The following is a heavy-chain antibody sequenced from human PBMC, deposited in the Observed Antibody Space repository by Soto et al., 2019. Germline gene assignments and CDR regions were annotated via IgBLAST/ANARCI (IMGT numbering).Heavy chain of an antibody. J-gene: IGHJ3*01. CDR2: INSFGSST. V-gene: IGHV3-74*01. D-gene: IGHD6-19*01. CDR3: GRVLKTVGWDNDVFDL. Sequence: GGSLRLSCAASGFTFSSYWMHWVRQAPGKGLVWVSRINSFGSSTNYADSVEGRFTTSRDNAKNTLYLQMDFLAAEDTAVYYCGRVLKTVGWDNDVFDLWGQGTMVTVSS. CDR1: GFTFSSYW.